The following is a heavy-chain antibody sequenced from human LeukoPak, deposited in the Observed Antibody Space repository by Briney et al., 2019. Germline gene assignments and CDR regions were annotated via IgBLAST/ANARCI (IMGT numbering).Heavy chain of an antibody. CDR1: RGTFSSYA. D-gene: IGHD3-22*01. CDR3: ASLPNYYDSSGLDAFDI. Sequence: GSSVKVSCKASRGTFSSYAISWVRQAPGQGLEWMGGIIPIFGTANYAQKFQGRVTITTDESTSTAYMELSSLRSEDTAVYYCASLPNYYDSSGLDAFDIWGQGTMVTVSS. V-gene: IGHV1-69*05. J-gene: IGHJ3*02. CDR2: IIPIFGTA.